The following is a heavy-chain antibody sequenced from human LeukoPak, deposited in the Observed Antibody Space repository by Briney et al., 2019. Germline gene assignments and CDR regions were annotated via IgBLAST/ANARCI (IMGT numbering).Heavy chain of an antibody. CDR3: ARWEYQLLGHGMDV. CDR1: GYTFTSYG. V-gene: IGHV1-18*01. D-gene: IGHD2-2*01. CDR2: ISAYNGNT. J-gene: IGHJ6*02. Sequence: GASMKVSCKASGYTFTSYGISWVRQAPGQGLEWMGWISAYNGNTNYAQKLQGRVTMTTDTSTSTAYMELRSLRSDDTAVYYCARWEYQLLGHGMDVWGQGTTVTVSS.